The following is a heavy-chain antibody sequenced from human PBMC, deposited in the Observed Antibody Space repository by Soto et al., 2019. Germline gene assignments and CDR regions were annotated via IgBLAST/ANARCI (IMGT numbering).Heavy chain of an antibody. CDR2: LSDRGTS. D-gene: IGHD5-12*01. Sequence: GGSLRLSCAVYGFSVSIYMSWVRQAPGKGLEWVSTLSDRGTSHYADSVTGRFSVSRDNSKNTLYLQMNGLRVDDTAIYYCAGDYASGAYDFRGQGTQVTVSS. CDR3: AGDYASGAYDF. J-gene: IGHJ4*02. CDR1: GFSVSIY. V-gene: IGHV3-53*01.